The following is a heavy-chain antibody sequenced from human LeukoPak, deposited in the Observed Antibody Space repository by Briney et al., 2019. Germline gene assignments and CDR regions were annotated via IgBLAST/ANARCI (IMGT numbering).Heavy chain of an antibody. Sequence: ASVKVSCKASAFSFTGYFMHWVRQAPGQGPEWMGRIDPNSGGTNYALKFQGGVTMTRDTPITTAYMDLSRLRSDDTAVYYCARGPHNTAYYFDQWGQGTLVTVSS. D-gene: IGHD2-21*02. J-gene: IGHJ4*02. CDR3: ARGPHNTAYYFDQ. V-gene: IGHV1-2*06. CDR2: IDPNSGGT. CDR1: AFSFTGYF.